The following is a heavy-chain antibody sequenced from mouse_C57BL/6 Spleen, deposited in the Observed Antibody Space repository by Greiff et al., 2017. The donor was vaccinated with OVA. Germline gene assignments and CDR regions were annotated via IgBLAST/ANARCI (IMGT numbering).Heavy chain of an antibody. Sequence: QVQLQQSGPELVKPGASVKLSCKASGYTFTSYDINWVKQRPGQGLEWIGWIYPRAGSTKYNEKFKGKATVTVDTSSSTAYMELHSLTSEDSAVYFCARNQGYFDYWGQGTTLTVSS. CDR2: IYPRAGST. CDR1: GYTFTSYD. V-gene: IGHV1-85*01. J-gene: IGHJ2*01. CDR3: ARNQGYFDY.